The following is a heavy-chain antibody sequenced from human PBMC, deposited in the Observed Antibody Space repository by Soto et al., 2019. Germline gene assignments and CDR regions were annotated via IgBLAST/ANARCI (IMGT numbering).Heavy chain of an antibody. Sequence: QVQLVQSGAEVKKPGASVKVSCKASGYTFTGYYMHWVRQAPGQGLEWMGWINPNSGGTNYAQKFQGWVTMTRDTSISTAYMELSRLRSDDTAVYYCARGGWGFGESNYYYCYCYMDVWGKGTTVTVSS. CDR2: INPNSGGT. CDR1: GYTFTGYY. CDR3: ARGGWGFGESNYYYCYCYMDV. J-gene: IGHJ6*03. V-gene: IGHV1-2*04. D-gene: IGHD3-10*01.